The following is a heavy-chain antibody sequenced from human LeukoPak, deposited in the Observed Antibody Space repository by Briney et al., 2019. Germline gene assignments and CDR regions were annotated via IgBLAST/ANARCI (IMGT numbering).Heavy chain of an antibody. D-gene: IGHD3-10*01. V-gene: IGHV3-21*01. CDR2: ISSSSSYI. CDR3: ARGFGEGSGSYPMDV. CDR1: GFTFSSYS. Sequence: GGSLRLSCAASGFTFSSYSMNWVRQAPGKGLEWVSSISSSSSYIYYADSVKGRFTISRDNAKNSLYLQMNSLRAEDTAVYNCARGFGEGSGSYPMDVWGKGTTVTVSS. J-gene: IGHJ6*03.